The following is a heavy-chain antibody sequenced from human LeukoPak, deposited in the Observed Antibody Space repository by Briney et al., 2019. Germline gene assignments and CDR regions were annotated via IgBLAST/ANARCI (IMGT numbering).Heavy chain of an antibody. CDR1: GLTLSRYG. Sequence: GRWLRLSCASSGLTLSRYGMHGVRQAPCRGREGVAGIWKDGSNKSYADSVKGGFTISRDNSKNSLYLQMNSLRAEDTAVYYCARELIRYSGYDYGFDYWGQGTLVTVSS. CDR3: ARELIRYSGYDYGFDY. D-gene: IGHD5-12*01. CDR2: IWKDGSNK. J-gene: IGHJ4*02. V-gene: IGHV3-33*01.